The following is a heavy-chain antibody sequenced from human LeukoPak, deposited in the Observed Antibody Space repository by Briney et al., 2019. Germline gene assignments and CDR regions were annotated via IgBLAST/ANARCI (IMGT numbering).Heavy chain of an antibody. D-gene: IGHD1-26*01. Sequence: GSLRLSCVASGFTFRNYNLNLVRPAPGKGLEWVSPITSGGYTFSADSVRGRFTISRDNTKNSLYLQMSSLRAEDTAVYYCATYSGTYRDQWGQGTLVTVSS. CDR2: ITSGGYT. J-gene: IGHJ4*02. CDR3: ATYSGTYRDQ. V-gene: IGHV3-21*01. CDR1: GFTFRNYN.